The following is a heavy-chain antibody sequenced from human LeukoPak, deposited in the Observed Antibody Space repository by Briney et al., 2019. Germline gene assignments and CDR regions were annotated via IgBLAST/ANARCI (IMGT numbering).Heavy chain of an antibody. CDR1: GFTFSSYI. CDR3: ASSNGWYLDY. D-gene: IGHD6-19*01. Sequence: GGSLRLSCAASGFTFSSYIMHWVRQAPGKGLEWVAVITSDGNDKYYADAVKGRFTISRDNSKNTLYLQMNSLRAEDTAVYYCASSNGWYLDYWGQGTLVTVSS. V-gene: IGHV3-30-3*01. J-gene: IGHJ4*02. CDR2: ITSDGNDK.